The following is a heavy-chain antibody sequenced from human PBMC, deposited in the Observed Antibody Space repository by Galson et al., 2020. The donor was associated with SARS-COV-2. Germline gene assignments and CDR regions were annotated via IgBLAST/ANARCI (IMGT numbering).Heavy chain of an antibody. D-gene: IGHD3-10*01. CDR1: GFTFSTYW. J-gene: IGHJ6*03. CDR2: IHRDGSTT. Sequence: GGSLRLSCAASGFTFSTYWMPWVRQAPGKGLVWVSRIHRDGSTTTYADSVQGRFTISRDNAKNTLYLQMSSLRAEDAAVYYCARESAVQGGYYMDVWGKGTTVTVSS. V-gene: IGHV3-74*01. CDR3: ARESAVQGGYYMDV.